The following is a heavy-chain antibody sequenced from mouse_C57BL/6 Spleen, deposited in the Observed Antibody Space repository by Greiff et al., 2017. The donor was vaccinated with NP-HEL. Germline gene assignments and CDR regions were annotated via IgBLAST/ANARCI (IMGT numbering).Heavy chain of an antibody. CDR3: ERRGGYDGGPLYAMDY. D-gene: IGHD2-2*01. CDR1: GYAFTNYL. Sequence: QVQLQQSGAELVRPGTSVKVSCKASGYAFTNYLIEWVKQRPGQGLEWIGVINPGSGGTNYNEKFKGKATLTADKSSSTAYMQLSSLTSEDSAVYFCERRGGYDGGPLYAMDYWGQGTSVTVSS. CDR2: INPGSGGT. V-gene: IGHV1-54*01. J-gene: IGHJ4*01.